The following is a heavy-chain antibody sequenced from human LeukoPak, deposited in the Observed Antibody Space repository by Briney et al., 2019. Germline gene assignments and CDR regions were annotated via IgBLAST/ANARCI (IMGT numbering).Heavy chain of an antibody. CDR2: IYLGDSVT. CDR1: GYSFTSYW. J-gene: IGHJ6*02. Sequence: GESLKISCKGSGYSFTSYWIGWVRQMPGKGLEWMGIIYLGDSVTRYSPSFQGQVTISADTSISTAYLQWSSLKASDTAMYYCARHLVSNDFWSGPTPLYYYGMDVWGQGTTVTVSS. CDR3: ARHLVSNDFWSGPTPLYYYGMDV. V-gene: IGHV5-51*01. D-gene: IGHD3-3*01.